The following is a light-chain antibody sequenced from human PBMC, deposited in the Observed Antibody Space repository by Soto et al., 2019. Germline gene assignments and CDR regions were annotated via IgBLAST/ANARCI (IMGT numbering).Light chain of an antibody. V-gene: IGKV3D-15*01. CDR2: GAS. CDR1: QSVSSN. CDR3: LQYNNWPYT. J-gene: IGKJ2*01. Sequence: EVVMTQSPATLSVSPGERATLSCRASQSVSSNLAWYQQKAGQAPRLLIYGASTRATAIPARFGGSGSGIEFTLTISSLQSEDFAVYYCLQYNNWPYTFGQGTELEIK.